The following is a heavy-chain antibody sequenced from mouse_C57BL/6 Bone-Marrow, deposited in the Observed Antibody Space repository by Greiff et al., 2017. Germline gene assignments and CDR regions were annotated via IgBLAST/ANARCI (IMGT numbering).Heavy chain of an antibody. J-gene: IGHJ2*01. Sequence: VQLQQPGAELVMPGASVKLSCKASGYTFTSYWMHWVKQRPGQGLEWIGEIDPSDSYTNYNQKFKGKSTLTVDKSSSTAYMQLSSLTSEDSAVYYCARGGYYLYYWGQGTTLTVSS. CDR3: ARGGYYLYY. CDR2: IDPSDSYT. CDR1: GYTFTSYW. D-gene: IGHD3-1*01. V-gene: IGHV1-69*01.